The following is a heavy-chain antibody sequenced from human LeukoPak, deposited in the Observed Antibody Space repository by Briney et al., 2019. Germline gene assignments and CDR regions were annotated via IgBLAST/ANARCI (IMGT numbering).Heavy chain of an antibody. CDR2: IWYDGSNK. CDR3: ARDRGYGSGSYFFYYYGMDV. V-gene: IGHV3-33*01. J-gene: IGHJ6*04. Sequence: WGPLRSSFAASGFTFSSYGRHRVRQAPGKGLEWVVVIWYDGSNKNHADSVKGRLTISRDNSKNTLYLQMNSLRAEDTAVYYCARDRGYGSGSYFFYYYGMDVWGKGTTVTVSS. D-gene: IGHD3-10*01. CDR1: GFTFSSYG.